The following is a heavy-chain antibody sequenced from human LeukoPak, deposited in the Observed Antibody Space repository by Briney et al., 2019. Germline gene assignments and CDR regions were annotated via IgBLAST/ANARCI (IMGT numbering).Heavy chain of an antibody. Sequence: PSETLSLTCAVYGGSFSGYYWSWIRQPPGKGLEWIGEINHSGSTNYNPSLKSRVTISVDTSKNQFSLKLSSVTAADTAVYYCASIRFLEWYQSSFDPWGQGTLVTVSS. CDR1: GGSFSGYY. D-gene: IGHD3-3*01. CDR3: ASIRFLEWYQSSFDP. CDR2: INHSGST. J-gene: IGHJ5*02. V-gene: IGHV4-34*01.